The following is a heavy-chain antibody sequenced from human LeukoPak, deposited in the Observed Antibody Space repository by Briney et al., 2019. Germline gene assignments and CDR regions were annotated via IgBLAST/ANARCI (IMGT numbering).Heavy chain of an antibody. J-gene: IGHJ4*02. CDR1: GFNFKTYA. V-gene: IGHV3-30*09. CDR3: VRGSYSSGWYWYFDY. D-gene: IGHD6-19*01. Sequence: GRSLRLSCTVSGFNFKTYAMHWVRQAPGRGLEWVAVISFDGSNIYFADSVDGRFAISRDDSKDRMTLYLNSLRVDDTAMYYCVRGSYSSGWYWYFDYWGQGTLVTVSS. CDR2: ISFDGSNI.